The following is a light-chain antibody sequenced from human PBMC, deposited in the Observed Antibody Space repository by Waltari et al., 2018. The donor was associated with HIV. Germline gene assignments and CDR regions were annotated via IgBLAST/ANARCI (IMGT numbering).Light chain of an antibody. CDR2: NDS. V-gene: IGLV3-21*04. CDR1: HIAWKT. CDR3: QVWDSSSDHVV. J-gene: IGLJ2*01. Sequence: SYVLTLPPSVSVAPVKTATITRCGNHIAWKTGHGCQQMPGQAPVMVIYNDSDRHSGIPDRFSGSNSGNTATLTITRVEAGDEADYYCQVWDSSSDHVVFGGGTKLTVL.